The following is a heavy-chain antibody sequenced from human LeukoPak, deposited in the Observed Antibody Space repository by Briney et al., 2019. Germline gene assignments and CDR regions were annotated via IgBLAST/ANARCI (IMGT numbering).Heavy chain of an antibody. D-gene: IGHD2-2*01. J-gene: IGHJ5*02. CDR2: ISWNSGSI. CDR1: GFTFDDYA. V-gene: IGHV3-9*01. Sequence: GGSLRLSCAASGFTFDDYAMHWVRQAPGKGLEWVSGISWNSGSIGYADSVKGRFTISRDNAKNSLYLQMNSPRAEDTALYYCAKGRDEYQLLSKNWFDPWGQGTLVTVSS. CDR3: AKGRDEYQLLSKNWFDP.